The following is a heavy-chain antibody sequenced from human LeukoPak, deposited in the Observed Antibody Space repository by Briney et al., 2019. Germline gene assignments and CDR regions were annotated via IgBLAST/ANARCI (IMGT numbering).Heavy chain of an antibody. Sequence: GGSLSLSCAASGFTFSSYGMHWVRQAPGKGLEWVAVISYDGSNKYYADSVKSRFTISRDNSKNTLYLQMNSLRAEDTAVYYCAKVVDTAMVIDYWGQGTLVTVSS. CDR3: AKVVDTAMVIDY. J-gene: IGHJ4*02. D-gene: IGHD5-18*01. CDR1: GFTFSSYG. V-gene: IGHV3-30*18. CDR2: ISYDGSNK.